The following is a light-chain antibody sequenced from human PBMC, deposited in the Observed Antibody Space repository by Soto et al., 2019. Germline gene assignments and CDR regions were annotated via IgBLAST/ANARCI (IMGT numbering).Light chain of an antibody. CDR1: QSVRNNY. CDR3: QQYGSSPALT. Sequence: EIVLTQSPGTLSLSPGERATLSCRASQSVRNNYLAWYQQKPGQAPRLFIYAASSRATGIPDRFSGSGSGTDFTLTISRLEPEDFAVYYCQQYGSSPALTVGGGTKVEIK. J-gene: IGKJ4*01. CDR2: AAS. V-gene: IGKV3-20*01.